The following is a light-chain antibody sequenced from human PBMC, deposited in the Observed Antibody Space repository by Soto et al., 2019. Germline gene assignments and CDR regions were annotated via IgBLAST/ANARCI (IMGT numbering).Light chain of an antibody. CDR1: QSVTSSY. CDR2: GAS. CDR3: QQYGSSRGT. Sequence: EIVLTHSPGTLSLSPGERVTLSFSSSQSVTSSYIAWYQQKSGQAPRLLLYGASSRATGIPDRFRGSGSGTDFTLTISRLEPEDFAVYYCQQYGSSRGTFGQGTKVDI. V-gene: IGKV3-20*01. J-gene: IGKJ1*01.